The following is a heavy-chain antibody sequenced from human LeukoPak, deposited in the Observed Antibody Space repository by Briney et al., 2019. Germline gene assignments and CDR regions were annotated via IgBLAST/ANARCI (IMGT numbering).Heavy chain of an antibody. CDR3: ARSRTTDFDY. J-gene: IGHJ4*02. V-gene: IGHV4-59*01. D-gene: IGHD4-17*01. Sequence: PSETLSLTCTVSGGSISSYYWSWIRQPPGKGLEWTGYIYYSGSTNYNPSLKSRVTISVDTSKNQFSLKLSSVTAADTAVYYCARSRTTDFDYWGQGTLVTVSS. CDR2: IYYSGST. CDR1: GGSISSYY.